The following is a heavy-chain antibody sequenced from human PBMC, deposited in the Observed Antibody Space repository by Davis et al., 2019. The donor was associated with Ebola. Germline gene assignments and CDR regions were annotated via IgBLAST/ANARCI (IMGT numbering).Heavy chain of an antibody. J-gene: IGHJ6*02. CDR1: GYTFTSYA. Sequence: ASVKVSCKASGYTFTSYAMNWVRQAPGQGLEWMGWINTNTGNPTYAQGFTGRFVFSLDTSVSTAYLQISSLKAEDTAVYYCARVTVNNAYYYYGMDVWGQGTTVTVSS. CDR2: INTNTGNP. CDR3: ARVTVNNAYYYYGMDV. V-gene: IGHV7-4-1*02. D-gene: IGHD1-14*01.